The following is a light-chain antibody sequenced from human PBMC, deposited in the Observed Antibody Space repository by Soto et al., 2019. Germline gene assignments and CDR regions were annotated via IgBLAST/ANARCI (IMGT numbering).Light chain of an antibody. CDR3: QQYNSYWT. J-gene: IGKJ1*01. V-gene: IGKV1-5*03. CDR2: KAS. CDR1: QSISSW. Sequence: DIQMDQSPSTLSASGGDRATISCRASQSISSWLAWYQQKPGKAPKLLIYKASSLESGVPSRFSGSGSGTEFTLTISSLQPDDFATYYCQQYNSYWTFGQGTKVDI.